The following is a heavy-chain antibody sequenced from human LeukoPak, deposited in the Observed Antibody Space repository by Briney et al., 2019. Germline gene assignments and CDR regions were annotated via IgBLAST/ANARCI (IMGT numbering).Heavy chain of an antibody. V-gene: IGHV4-4*09. D-gene: IGHD6-13*01. CDR3: ARWGSAAAVYAFDI. J-gene: IGHJ3*02. CDR2: YFTSGST. Sequence: SETLSLTCTVSGGSVSSYYWSWVRQPPGKGLEWIGYYFTSGSTNYNPSLKSRVTIPVTPSKNQFSLKLSSVTAADTAVYYCARWGSAAAVYAFDIWGQGTMVTVSS. CDR1: GGSVSSYY.